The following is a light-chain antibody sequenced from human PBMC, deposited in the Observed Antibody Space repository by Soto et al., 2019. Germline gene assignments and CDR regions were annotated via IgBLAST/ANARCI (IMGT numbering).Light chain of an antibody. CDR3: QHYGSSPST. CDR2: DTS. CDR1: QSVSSH. Sequence: ERVMTQSPATLSVSPGERATLSCRASQSVSSHLAWYQQKPGQAPRLLIYDTSIRATGVSVRFSGSGSGTEFTLTISSLQSEDFAVYYCQHYGSSPSTFGRGTKVEIK. J-gene: IGKJ1*01. V-gene: IGKV3-15*01.